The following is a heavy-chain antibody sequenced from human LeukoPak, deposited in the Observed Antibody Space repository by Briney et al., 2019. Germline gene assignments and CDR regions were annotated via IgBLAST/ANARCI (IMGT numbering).Heavy chain of an antibody. CDR1: GGSFSGYY. CDR2: INHSGRT. D-gene: IGHD2-2*02. Sequence: PETLSLTCAVYGGSFSGYYWSWIRQPPGKGLEWIGEINHSGRTKYNTSLKSGVTISVDTSKSHFSLKLSSVTAADTAVYYCARSSINWFDPWGQGTLVTVSS. J-gene: IGHJ5*02. V-gene: IGHV4-34*01. CDR3: ARSSINWFDP.